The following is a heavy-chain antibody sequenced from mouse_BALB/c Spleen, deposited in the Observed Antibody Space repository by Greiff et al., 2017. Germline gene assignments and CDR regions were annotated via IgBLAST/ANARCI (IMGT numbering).Heavy chain of an antibody. V-gene: IGHV14-3*02. D-gene: IGHD2-4*01. CDR1: GFNIKDTY. Sequence: EVKLVESGAELVKPGASVKLSCTASGFNIKDTYMHWVKQRPEQGLEWIGRIDPANGNTKYDPKFQGKATITADTSSNTAYLQLSSLTSEDTAVYYCARGYDYDDYWGQGTTLTVSS. CDR3: ARGYDYDDY. J-gene: IGHJ2*01. CDR2: IDPANGNT.